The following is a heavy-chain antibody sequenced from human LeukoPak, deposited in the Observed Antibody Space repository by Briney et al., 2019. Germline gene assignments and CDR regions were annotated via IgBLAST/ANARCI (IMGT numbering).Heavy chain of an antibody. CDR1: GGSFSGNY. J-gene: IGHJ4*02. V-gene: IGHV4-34*01. CDR2: INHIENT. CDR3: ARKAVGETSNYFDY. D-gene: IGHD1-26*01. Sequence: PSQTLSLTCAVYGGSFSGNYWIWIRQPPGKGPEWIGEINHIENTNYNPSLKSRVTMSVDTSKNQISLKLSSVTAADTAVYYCARKAVGETSNYFDYWGQGTLVTVSS.